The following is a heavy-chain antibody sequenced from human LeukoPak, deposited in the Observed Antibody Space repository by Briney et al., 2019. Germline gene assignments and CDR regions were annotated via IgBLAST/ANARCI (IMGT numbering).Heavy chain of an antibody. V-gene: IGHV3-21*01. D-gene: IGHD3-22*01. Sequence: PGGSLRLSCAASGFTFSSYSMNWVRQAPGKGLEWVSSISSSSSYIYYADSVKGRFTISRDNAKNSLYLQMNSLRAEDTAVYYCARDFTLSGSPDYWGQGTLVTGSS. CDR2: ISSSSSYI. CDR1: GFTFSSYS. CDR3: ARDFTLSGSPDY. J-gene: IGHJ4*02.